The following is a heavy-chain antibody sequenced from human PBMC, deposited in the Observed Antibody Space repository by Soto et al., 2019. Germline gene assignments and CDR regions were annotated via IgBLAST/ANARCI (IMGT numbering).Heavy chain of an antibody. CDR1: RGTFSSYA. J-gene: IGHJ4*02. V-gene: IGHV1-69*13. D-gene: IGHD6-13*01. CDR2: IIPIFGTA. Sequence: GXSGKVCFRASRGTFSSYAISWVRQAPGQGLEWMGGIIPIFGTANYAQKFQGRVTITADESTSTAYMELSSLRSEDTAVYYCALYDSSSWFDFGYWGQGTLVTVSS. CDR3: ALYDSSSWFDFGY.